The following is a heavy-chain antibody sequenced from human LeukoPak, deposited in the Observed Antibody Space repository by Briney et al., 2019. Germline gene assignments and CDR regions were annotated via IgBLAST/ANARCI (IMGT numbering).Heavy chain of an antibody. Sequence: SETLSLTCAVYGGSFSGYYWSWIRQPPGKGLEWIGEINHSGSTNYNPSLKSRVTISVGTSKNQFSLKLSSVTAADTAVYYCARRRGGVAVAAYNWFDPWGQGTLVTVSS. CDR2: INHSGST. J-gene: IGHJ5*02. CDR1: GGSFSGYY. V-gene: IGHV4-34*01. CDR3: ARRRGGVAVAAYNWFDP. D-gene: IGHD6-19*01.